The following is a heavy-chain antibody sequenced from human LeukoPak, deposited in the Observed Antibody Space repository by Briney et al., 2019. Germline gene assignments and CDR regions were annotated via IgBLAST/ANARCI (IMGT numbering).Heavy chain of an antibody. CDR1: GGSISSYY. D-gene: IGHD6-13*01. CDR3: ARQYAPRSSWIDAFDI. J-gene: IGHJ3*02. Sequence: PSETLSLTCTVSGGSISSYYWSWIRQPPGKGLEWIGYIYYSGSTNYNPSLKSRVTISVDTSKNQFSLKLSSVTAADTAVYYCARQYAPRSSWIDAFDIWGQGTMVTVSS. CDR2: IYYSGST. V-gene: IGHV4-59*08.